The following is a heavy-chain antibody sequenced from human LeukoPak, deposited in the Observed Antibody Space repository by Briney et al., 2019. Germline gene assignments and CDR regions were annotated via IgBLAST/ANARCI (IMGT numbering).Heavy chain of an antibody. CDR2: IIPIFGTA. D-gene: IGHD3-22*01. CDR3: ARGWDYDSGGRPTAYVY. V-gene: IGHV1-69*01. Sequence: GASVKVSCKASGGTFSSYAISWVRQAPGQGLEWMGGIIPIFGTANYAQEFQGKVTITADESTSTAYMELSSLRSEDTAVYYCARGWDYDSGGRPTAYVYWGQGTLVSVSS. CDR1: GGTFSSYA. J-gene: IGHJ4*02.